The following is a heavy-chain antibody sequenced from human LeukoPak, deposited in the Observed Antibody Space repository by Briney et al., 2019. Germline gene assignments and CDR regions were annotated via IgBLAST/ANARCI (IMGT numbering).Heavy chain of an antibody. Sequence: GGSLRLSCAASGFTFSSYSMNWARQAPGKGLEWVSYISSSSSTIYYADSVKGRFTISRDNAKNSLYLQMNSLRAEDTAVYYCARDAGLRHYMDVWGKGTTVTVSS. J-gene: IGHJ6*03. CDR1: GFTFSSYS. V-gene: IGHV3-48*04. CDR2: ISSSSSTI. D-gene: IGHD4-17*01. CDR3: ARDAGLRHYMDV.